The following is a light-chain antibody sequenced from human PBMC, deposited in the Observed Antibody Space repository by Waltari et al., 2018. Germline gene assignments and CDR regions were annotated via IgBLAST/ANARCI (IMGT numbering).Light chain of an antibody. Sequence: SVLKQPPSVSGAPGRRVTISCTGRSSNIGGYYVYWYQQLPGMAPKLLIYDNNKRPSGISDRFSCSKSGTSASLTISGLQTEDEADYYCQSYDSSLRGVLFGGCTRLTVL. CDR2: DNN. CDR3: QSYDSSLRGVL. CDR1: SSNIGGYY. V-gene: IGLV1-40*01. J-gene: IGLJ7*01.